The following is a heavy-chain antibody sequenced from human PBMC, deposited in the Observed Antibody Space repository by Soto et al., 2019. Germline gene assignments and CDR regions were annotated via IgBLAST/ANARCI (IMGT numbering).Heavy chain of an antibody. CDR2: ISYDGSNK. J-gene: IGHJ2*01. CDR1: GFTFSSYA. V-gene: IGHV3-30-3*01. D-gene: IGHD5-18*01. Sequence: QVPLVESGGGVVQPGRSLRLSCAASGFTFSSYAMHWVRQAPGKGLEWVAVISYDGSNKYYADSVKGRFTISRDNSKNTLDMQMISLRAEVTAVYYCARDPLWGAAMVLWYFDLWGRGTLVTVSS. CDR3: ARDPLWGAAMVLWYFDL.